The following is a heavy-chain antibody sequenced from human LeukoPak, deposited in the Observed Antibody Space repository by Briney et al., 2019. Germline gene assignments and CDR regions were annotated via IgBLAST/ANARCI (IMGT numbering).Heavy chain of an antibody. CDR3: AKDRARYCNNGVCYSGDFDC. J-gene: IGHJ4*02. D-gene: IGHD2-8*01. CDR1: GFTFSSYA. Sequence: GGSLRLSCAASGFTFSSYAMSWVRQAPGKGLEWVSAISGSGGSTYYADTVKGRFTISRDNSKNTLYLQMNSLSAEDTAVYYCAKDRARYCNNGVCYSGDFDCWGRGTLVTVSS. CDR2: ISGSGGST. V-gene: IGHV3-23*01.